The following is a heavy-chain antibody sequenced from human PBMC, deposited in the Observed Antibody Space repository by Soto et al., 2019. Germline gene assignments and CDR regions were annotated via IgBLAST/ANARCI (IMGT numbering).Heavy chain of an antibody. J-gene: IGHJ4*02. CDR1: GFTFSSYA. Sequence: PGGSLRLSCAASGFTFSSYAMSWVRQAPGKGLEWVSAISGSGGSTYYADSVKGRFTISRDNSKNTLYLQMNSLRAEDTAVYYCARSRPLFSTMIVVLYYFDYWGQGTLVTVS. CDR2: ISGSGGST. V-gene: IGHV3-23*01. D-gene: IGHD3-22*01. CDR3: ARSRPLFSTMIVVLYYFDY.